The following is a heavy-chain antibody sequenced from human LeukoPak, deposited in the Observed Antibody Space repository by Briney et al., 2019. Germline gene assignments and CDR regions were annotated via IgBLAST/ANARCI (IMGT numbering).Heavy chain of an antibody. CDR2: ISTSGSTK. CDR1: GFTFSDYY. J-gene: IGHJ4*02. Sequence: PGGSLRLSCAASGFTFSDYYMSWIRQAPGKGLEWVSCISTSGSTKYYADSVEGRFTISRDNAKNSLYLQMSSLRAEDTAVYYCARAEVVGNYWGQGTLVTVSS. CDR3: ARAEVVGNY. D-gene: IGHD1-26*01. V-gene: IGHV3-11*01.